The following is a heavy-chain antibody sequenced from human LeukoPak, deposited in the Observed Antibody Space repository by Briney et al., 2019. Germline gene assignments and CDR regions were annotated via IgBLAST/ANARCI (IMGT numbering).Heavy chain of an antibody. D-gene: IGHD4-23*01. CDR2: ISYDGSNK. J-gene: IGHJ6*02. V-gene: IGHV3-30*18. CDR3: AKDLSPLRVITPYYYYGMDV. CDR1: GFTFNSFG. Sequence: PGGSLRLSCAASGFTFNSFGVHWVRQAPGKGLEWVAVISYDGSNKYYADSVKGRFTVSRDNSKNTLYLQMNSLRAEDTAVYYCAKDLSPLRVITPYYYYGMDVWGQGTTVTVSS.